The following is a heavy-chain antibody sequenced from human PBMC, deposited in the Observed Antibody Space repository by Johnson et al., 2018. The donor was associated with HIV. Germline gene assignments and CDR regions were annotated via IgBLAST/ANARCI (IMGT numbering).Heavy chain of an antibody. J-gene: IGHJ3*02. Sequence: QVQLVESGGCVVQPGRSLRLSCAASGFIFSSYSMHWVRQAPGRGLEWVAVISYDGNSKYYADSVRGRFTISRDNSKNALFLQMNSLRAEDTAVYYCARDVLEYSSSVPDAFDIWGQGTVVTVSS. CDR1: GFIFSSYS. D-gene: IGHD6-6*01. V-gene: IGHV3-30*04. CDR3: ARDVLEYSSSVPDAFDI. CDR2: ISYDGNSK.